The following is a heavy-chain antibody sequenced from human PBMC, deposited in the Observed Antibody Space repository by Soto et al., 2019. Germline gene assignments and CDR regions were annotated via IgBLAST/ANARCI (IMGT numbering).Heavy chain of an antibody. D-gene: IGHD6-19*01. Sequence: PGGSLRLSCAASGFTFSSYAMSWVRQAPGKGLEWVSAISGSGGSTYYADSVKGRFTISRDNSKNTLYLQMNSLRAEDTAVYYCAKSVAGTVYYYGMDGWGQGTTVTVSS. CDR2: ISGSGGST. V-gene: IGHV3-23*01. CDR3: AKSVAGTVYYYGMDG. J-gene: IGHJ6*02. CDR1: GFTFSSYA.